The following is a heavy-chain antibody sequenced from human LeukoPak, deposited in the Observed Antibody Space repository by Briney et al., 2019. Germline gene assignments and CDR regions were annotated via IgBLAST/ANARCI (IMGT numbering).Heavy chain of an antibody. V-gene: IGHV3-21*01. D-gene: IGHD3-9*01. CDR1: GFTFSSYS. CDR2: ISSSSSYI. CDR3: ARGDDILTGYYMVDY. Sequence: GGSLRLSCAASGFTFSSYSMNWVRQAPGKGLEWVSSISSSSSYIYYADSVKGRFTISRDNAKNSLYLQMNSLRAEDTAVYYCARGDDILTGYYMVDYWGQGTLVTVSS. J-gene: IGHJ4*02.